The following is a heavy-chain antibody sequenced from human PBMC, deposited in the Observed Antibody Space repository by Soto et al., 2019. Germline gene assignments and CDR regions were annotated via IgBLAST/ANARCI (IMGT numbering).Heavy chain of an antibody. CDR1: GFTFTSYA. V-gene: IGHV3-23*01. CDR2: VTNTGGIT. Sequence: EVQLLESGGGLVQPGGSLRLSCVASGFTFTSYAMTWVRQPPGKGLEWVSSVTNTGGITHYANSVKGRFTISRDNSKNTLYLQMNSLRAEDTARYYCAKVYRSCTYTNCYSSNPPDYWGQGTLVTVSA. CDR3: AKVYRSCTYTNCYSSNPPDY. D-gene: IGHD2-15*01. J-gene: IGHJ4*02.